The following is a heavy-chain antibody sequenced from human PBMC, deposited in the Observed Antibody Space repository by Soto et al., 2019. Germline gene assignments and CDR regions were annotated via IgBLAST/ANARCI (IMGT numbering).Heavy chain of an antibody. CDR2: ISGSGGST. V-gene: IGHV3-23*01. J-gene: IGHJ6*02. CDR1: GFTFSSYA. Sequence: SGGSLRLSCAASGFTFSSYAMSWVRQAPGKGLEWVSAISGSGGSTYYADSVKGRFTISRDNSKNTLYLQMNSLRAEDTAVYYCAKAIYFAGYYYCMDVWGQGTTVTVSS. D-gene: IGHD3-9*01. CDR3: AKAIYFAGYYYCMDV.